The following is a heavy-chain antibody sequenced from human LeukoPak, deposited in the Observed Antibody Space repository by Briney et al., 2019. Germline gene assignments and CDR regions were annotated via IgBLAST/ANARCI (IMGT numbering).Heavy chain of an antibody. CDR1: GFTFSSYS. CDR2: ISRSSSYI. J-gene: IGHJ3*02. Sequence: PGGSLRLSCAASGFTFSSYSMNWVRRAPGKGLEWVSSISRSSSYIYYADSVKGRFTISRDNAKSSLYLQMNSLRAEDTAVYYCARDQGSDYYDSSGYPDRGAFDIWGQGTMVTVSS. CDR3: ARDQGSDYYDSSGYPDRGAFDI. V-gene: IGHV3-21*04. D-gene: IGHD3-22*01.